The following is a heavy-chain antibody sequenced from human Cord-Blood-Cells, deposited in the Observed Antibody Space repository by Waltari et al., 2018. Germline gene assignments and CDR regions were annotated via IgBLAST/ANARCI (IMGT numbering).Heavy chain of an antibody. CDR2: IIPIFGTA. J-gene: IGHJ6*02. V-gene: IGHV1-69*01. D-gene: IGHD3-10*01. Sequence: QVQLVQSGAEVKKPGSSVKVSCKASGGTFSSYAISWVRQAPGQGLEWMGGIIPIFGTANYAQKFQGRVTITAEESTSTAYMELSSLRSEDTAVYYCARGDYYGSGSYYYYGMDVWGQGTTVTVSS. CDR3: ARGDYYGSGSYYYYGMDV. CDR1: GGTFSSYA.